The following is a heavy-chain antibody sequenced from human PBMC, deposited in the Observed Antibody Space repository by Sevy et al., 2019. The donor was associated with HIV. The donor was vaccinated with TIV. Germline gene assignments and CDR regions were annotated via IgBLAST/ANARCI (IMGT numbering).Heavy chain of an antibody. D-gene: IGHD3-10*01. CDR1: GFTFSSYA. V-gene: IGHV3-21*01. Sequence: GGSLRLSCAASGFTFSSYAMNWVRQAPGKGLEWVSSINAISSNIYYADSVKGRFTISRDNAKNSLYLQMNSLRAEDTAVYYCARPYGSGSWEAFDIWGQGTMVTVSS. CDR2: INAISSNI. CDR3: ARPYGSGSWEAFDI. J-gene: IGHJ3*02.